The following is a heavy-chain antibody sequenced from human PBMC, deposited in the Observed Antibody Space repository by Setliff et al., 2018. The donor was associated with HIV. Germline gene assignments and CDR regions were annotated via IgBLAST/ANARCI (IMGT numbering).Heavy chain of an antibody. CDR3: ARNLGVAALGDDGQVDYYYYYMDV. V-gene: IGHV3-30-3*01. CDR2: LSYDGSTK. D-gene: IGHD4-17*01. Sequence: GGSLRLSCAASGFTFSNYAMHWVRQAPGKGLEWVAILSYDGSTKYYADSLKGRFTISRDNAKNALYLEMSSLRAEDTAVYYCARNLGVAALGDDGQVDYYYYYMDVWGKGTTVTVSS. J-gene: IGHJ6*03. CDR1: GFTFSNYA.